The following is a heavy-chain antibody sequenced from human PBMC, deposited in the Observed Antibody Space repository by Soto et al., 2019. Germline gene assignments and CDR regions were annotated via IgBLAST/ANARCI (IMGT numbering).Heavy chain of an antibody. Sequence: PSETLSLTCGVYGGTFSDYYWIWIRQPPGKGLEWIREINHSGSATYNPSLKSRVTISVDTSKNQFSLNLSSMTAADTAVFYCARARRGDYGYYYYYMDVWGKGTTVTVSS. D-gene: IGHD4-17*01. V-gene: IGHV4-34*01. CDR3: ARARRGDYGYYYYYMDV. CDR1: GGTFSDYY. J-gene: IGHJ6*03. CDR2: INHSGSA.